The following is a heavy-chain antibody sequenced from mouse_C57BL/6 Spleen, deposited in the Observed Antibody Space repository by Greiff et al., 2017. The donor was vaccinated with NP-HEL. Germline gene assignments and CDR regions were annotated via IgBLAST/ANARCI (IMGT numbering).Heavy chain of an antibody. Sequence: LVESGAELVKPGASVKLSCKASGYTFTEYTIHWVKQRSGQGLEWIGWFYPGSGSIKYNEKFKDKATLTADKSSSTAYMELRSLTSEDSAVYYCTIGQLRLRTWFAYWGQGTLVTVSA. V-gene: IGHV1-62-2*01. CDR2: FYPGSGSI. CDR3: TIGQLRLRTWFAY. J-gene: IGHJ3*01. CDR1: GYTFTEYT. D-gene: IGHD3-2*02.